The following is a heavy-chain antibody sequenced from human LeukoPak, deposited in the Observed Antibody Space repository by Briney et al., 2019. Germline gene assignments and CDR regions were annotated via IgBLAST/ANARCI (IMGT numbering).Heavy chain of an antibody. CDR1: GFTFTSYW. CDR2: ISSSSTTI. D-gene: IGHD2-2*01. J-gene: IGHJ3*02. CDR3: ASGLGSTSSFHDAFDI. Sequence: GGSLRLSYAASGFTFTSYWMNWVRQAPGRGLEWVSYISSSSTTIYYADSVKGRFTISRDNAKNSLYLQMNSLRAEDTAVYYCASGLGSTSSFHDAFDIWGQGTMVTVSS. V-gene: IGHV3-48*01.